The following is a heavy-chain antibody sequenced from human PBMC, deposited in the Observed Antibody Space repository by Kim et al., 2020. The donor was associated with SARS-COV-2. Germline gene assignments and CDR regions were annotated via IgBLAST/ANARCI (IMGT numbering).Heavy chain of an antibody. D-gene: IGHD6-19*01. CDR3: ARQGNVRPSAWYFDH. V-gene: IGHV4-39*01. Sequence: PSIKGRVTMSVETSRNQFSLNLNSMTAADTAMYYCARQGNVRPSAWYFDHWGQGVLVTVSS. J-gene: IGHJ4*02.